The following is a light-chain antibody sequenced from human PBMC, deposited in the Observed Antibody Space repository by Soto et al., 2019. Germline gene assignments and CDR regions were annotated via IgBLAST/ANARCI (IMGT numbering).Light chain of an antibody. CDR2: EVS. V-gene: IGLV2-18*02. Sequence: QSAPTQPPSVSGSPGQSVTISCTGTSSDAGSNNRVSWYQQPPGTAPKLMIYEVSNRPSGVPDRFSGSKSGNTASLTISGLRAEDEADYYCTSYTSSTTPCVFGTGTKVTVL. CDR1: SSDAGSNNR. CDR3: TSYTSSTTPCV. J-gene: IGLJ1*01.